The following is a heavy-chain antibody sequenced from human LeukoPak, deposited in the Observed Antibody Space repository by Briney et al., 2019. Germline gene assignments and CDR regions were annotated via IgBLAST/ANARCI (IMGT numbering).Heavy chain of an antibody. CDR3: ARSSRVRGADY. Sequence: SETLSLTCNVSGGSISSSNYYWAWIRQPPGKGLEWIGSIYYSGSTYYNPSLKSRVTISVDTSKNQFSLKLSSVTAADTAVYYCARSSRVRGADYWGQGTLVTVSS. CDR2: IYYSGST. D-gene: IGHD3-10*01. CDR1: GGSISSSNYY. V-gene: IGHV4-39*01. J-gene: IGHJ4*02.